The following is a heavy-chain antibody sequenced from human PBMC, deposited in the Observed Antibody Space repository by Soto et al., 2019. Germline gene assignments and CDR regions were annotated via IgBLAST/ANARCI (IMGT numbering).Heavy chain of an antibody. J-gene: IGHJ4*02. CDR1: GGSISSSDYY. V-gene: IGHV4-39*01. CDR3: ARHGAHCGGDCPFAY. D-gene: IGHD2-21*02. Sequence: QLQLQESGPGLVKPSETLSLTCAVSGGSISSSDYYWGWIRQSPEKGLQWIGNIFYSGTTYHNPSLKGRVTMSIDTSKNQFSLRLSSVTAADTAVYYCARHGAHCGGDCPFAYWGQGTLVSVSS. CDR2: IFYSGTT.